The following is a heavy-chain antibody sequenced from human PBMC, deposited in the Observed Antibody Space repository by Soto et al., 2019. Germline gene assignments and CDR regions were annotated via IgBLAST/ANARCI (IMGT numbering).Heavy chain of an antibody. CDR1: GFTFSSYA. CDR2: ISGSASIT. J-gene: IGHJ4*02. CDR3: AKDLRDSSSWYGVDY. D-gene: IGHD6-13*01. V-gene: IGHV3-23*01. Sequence: GGSLRLSCAASGFTFSSYAMSWVRQAPGKGLEWVSLISGSASITSYADSVKGRFTISRDNSKNSLYLQMNSLRAEDTARYYCAKDLRDSSSWYGVDYWGQGTLVTVSS.